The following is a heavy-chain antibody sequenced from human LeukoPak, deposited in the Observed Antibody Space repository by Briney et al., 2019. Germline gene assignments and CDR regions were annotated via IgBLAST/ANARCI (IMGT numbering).Heavy chain of an antibody. D-gene: IGHD3-10*01. Sequence: PSETLSLTCAVCGGSFSGYYWSWIRQPPGKGLEWIGEINHSGSTNYNPSLKSRVTISVDTSKNQFSLKLSSVTAADTAVYYCARASLGRGAPLDYWGQGTLVTVSS. V-gene: IGHV4-34*01. J-gene: IGHJ4*02. CDR3: ARASLGRGAPLDY. CDR1: GGSFSGYY. CDR2: INHSGST.